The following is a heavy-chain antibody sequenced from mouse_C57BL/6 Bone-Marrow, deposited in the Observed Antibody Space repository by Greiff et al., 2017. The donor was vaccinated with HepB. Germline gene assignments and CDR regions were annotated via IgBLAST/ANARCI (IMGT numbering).Heavy chain of an antibody. V-gene: IGHV1-54*01. J-gene: IGHJ1*03. D-gene: IGHD1-1*01. CDR2: INPGSGGT. CDR3: ARPAGSSSYWYFDV. Sequence: QVQLQQSGAELVRPGTSVKVSCKASGYAFTNYLIEWVKQRPGQGLEWIGVINPGSGGTHYNEKFKGKATLTADKSSSTAYMQLSSLTSEDSAVYFCARPAGSSSYWYFDVGGTGTTVTVSS. CDR1: GYAFTNYL.